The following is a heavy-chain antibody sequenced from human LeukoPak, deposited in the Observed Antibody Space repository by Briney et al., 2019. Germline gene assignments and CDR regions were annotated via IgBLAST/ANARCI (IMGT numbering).Heavy chain of an antibody. J-gene: IGHJ1*01. Sequence: GGSLRLSCAASGFTFDDYAMHWVRQAPGKGLEWVSGISWNSGSIGYADSVRGRFTISRDNAKNSLYLQMNSLRAEDTALYYCAKDRGSSGYYQYFQHWGQGTLVTVSS. CDR3: AKDRGSSGYYQYFQH. V-gene: IGHV3-9*01. CDR1: GFTFDDYA. D-gene: IGHD3-22*01. CDR2: ISWNSGSI.